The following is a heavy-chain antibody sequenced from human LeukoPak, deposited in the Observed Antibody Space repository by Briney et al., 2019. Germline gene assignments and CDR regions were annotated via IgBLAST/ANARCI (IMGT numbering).Heavy chain of an antibody. CDR3: ARDLVPPPYSNYVGGYYYGMDV. D-gene: IGHD4-11*01. CDR1: GFTSSSYS. V-gene: IGHV3-21*04. CDR2: ISSSSTYI. J-gene: IGHJ6*02. Sequence: GGSLRLSCAASGFTSSSYSMNWVRQAPGKRLEWVSSISSSSTYIYYADSVKGRFTISRDNAKNSLYLQMNSLRAEDTAVYYCARDLVPPPYSNYVGGYYYGMDVWGQGTTVTVSS.